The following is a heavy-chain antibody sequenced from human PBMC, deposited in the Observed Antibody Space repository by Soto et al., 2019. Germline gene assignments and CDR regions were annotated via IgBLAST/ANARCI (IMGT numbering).Heavy chain of an antibody. CDR2: ISGSGDNT. J-gene: IGHJ1*01. D-gene: IGHD2-8*01. CDR1: GFMFQTYA. V-gene: IGHV3-23*01. CDR3: AKDWGYCTNDGCYEYFQD. Sequence: EVQLLESGGGLVQPGGSLRLSCAASGFMFQTYAMSWVRQAPGKGLEWVSVISGSGDNTYYTDSVKGRFTVSRDNSKNTLSLQMNSLRAEDTAIYYCAKDWGYCTNDGCYEYFQDWGQGTLVTVSS.